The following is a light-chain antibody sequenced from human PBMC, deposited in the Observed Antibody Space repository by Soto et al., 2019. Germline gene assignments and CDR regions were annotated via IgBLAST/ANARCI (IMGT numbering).Light chain of an antibody. CDR3: QHRSEWPVS. Sequence: IVLTQSPGTLSLSPGERATLSCRASQSVSGSRLAWYQQKPGQAPRLLISDASNRATGIPARFSGSGSGTDFTLTISTLEPEDFAVYYCQHRSEWPVSFGQGTRLEIK. V-gene: IGKV3-11*01. CDR1: QSVSGSR. J-gene: IGKJ5*01. CDR2: DAS.